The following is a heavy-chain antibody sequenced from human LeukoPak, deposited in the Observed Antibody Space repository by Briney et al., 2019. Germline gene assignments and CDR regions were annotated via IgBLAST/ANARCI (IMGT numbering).Heavy chain of an antibody. CDR3: ARGYYYSGSFPDY. Sequence: SETLSLTCAVYGGSFSGYYWSWIRQPPGKGLEWIGEINHSGSTNYNPSLKSRVTISVDTSKNQLSLKLSSVTAADTAVYYCARGYYYSGSFPDYWGQGTLVTVSS. V-gene: IGHV4-34*01. J-gene: IGHJ4*02. D-gene: IGHD1-26*01. CDR1: GGSFSGYY. CDR2: INHSGST.